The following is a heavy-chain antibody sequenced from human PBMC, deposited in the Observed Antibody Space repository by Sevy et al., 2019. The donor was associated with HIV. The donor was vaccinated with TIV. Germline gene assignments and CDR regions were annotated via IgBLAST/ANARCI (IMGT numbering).Heavy chain of an antibody. J-gene: IGHJ3*02. CDR2: IYHSGST. CDR1: GYSISSGYY. Sequence: SETLSLTCAVSGYSISSGYYWGWIRQPPGKGLEWIGSIYHSGSTYYNPSLKSRVTISVDTSKNQFSLKLSSVTAADTAVYYCARERAAYYDILTGYYGDQIDLDAFDIWGQGTMVTVSS. D-gene: IGHD3-9*01. CDR3: ARERAAYYDILTGYYGDQIDLDAFDI. V-gene: IGHV4-38-2*02.